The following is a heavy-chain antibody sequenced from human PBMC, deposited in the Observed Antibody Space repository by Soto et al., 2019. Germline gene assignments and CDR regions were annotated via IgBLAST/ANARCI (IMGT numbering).Heavy chain of an antibody. CDR3: AKTGGWNWFDP. CDR2: ISPYSGDT. J-gene: IGHJ5*02. Sequence: QVQLVQSGAEVKKPGASVKVSCKASGYTFTDYGISWVRHAPGQGLEWMGWISPYSGDTKYPQRLQGRVTVNADNSTSTAYMELRSLKSDDSAVSYCAKTGGWNWFDPWGQGTLFSVSS. D-gene: IGHD6-19*01. CDR1: GYTFTDYG. V-gene: IGHV1-18*01.